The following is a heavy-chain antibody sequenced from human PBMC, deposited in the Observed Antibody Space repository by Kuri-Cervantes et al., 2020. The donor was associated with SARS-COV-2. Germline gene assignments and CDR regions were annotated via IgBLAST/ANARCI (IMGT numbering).Heavy chain of an antibody. CDR2: IKCDGSEK. Sequence: GESLKISCAASGFTFSSSWMHWVCQAPEKGLEWVADIKCDGSEKYYVDSVKGRFTISRDNSKNTLYLQMNSLRAEDTAVYYCARDKRSLDFWSGYYSTRTRYWYFDLWGRGTLVTVSS. J-gene: IGHJ2*01. CDR3: ARDKRSLDFWSGYYSTRTRYWYFDL. D-gene: IGHD3-3*01. V-gene: IGHV3-52*01. CDR1: GFTFSSSW.